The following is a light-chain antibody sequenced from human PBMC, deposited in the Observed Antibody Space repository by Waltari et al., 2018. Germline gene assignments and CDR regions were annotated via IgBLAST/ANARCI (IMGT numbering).Light chain of an antibody. Sequence: DILMTQSPDSLAVSLVERATINCKSSQSVLYSSDNKNYLTWYQQKPVQPPELLIYWASTRESGVPDRFSGSGSGTDFTLTISRLQAEDVAVYYCQQYYSFPQTFGQGTKVEIK. V-gene: IGKV4-1*01. CDR1: QSVLYSSDNKNY. CDR2: WAS. CDR3: QQYYSFPQT. J-gene: IGKJ1*01.